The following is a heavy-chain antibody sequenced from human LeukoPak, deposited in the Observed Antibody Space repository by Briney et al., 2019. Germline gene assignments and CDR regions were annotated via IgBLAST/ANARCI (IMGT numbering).Heavy chain of an antibody. Sequence: SVKVSCKASGGTFSSYAISWVRQAPGQGLEWMGRIIPIFGTANYAQKFQGRVTITADESTSTAYMELSSLRSEDTAVYYCARDSSPTKLRYYYMDVWGKGTTVTVSS. V-gene: IGHV1-69*15. CDR2: IIPIFGTA. J-gene: IGHJ6*03. D-gene: IGHD3-10*01. CDR3: ARDSSPTKLRYYYMDV. CDR1: GGTFSSYA.